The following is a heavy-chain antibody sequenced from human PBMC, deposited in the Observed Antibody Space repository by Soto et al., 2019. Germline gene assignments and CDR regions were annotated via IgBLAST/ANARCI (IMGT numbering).Heavy chain of an antibody. Sequence: QVQLQESGPGLVKPSQTLSLTCTVSGGSISSGDYYWSWIRQPPGKGLEWIGYIYYSGSTYYNPSLKSRVTISVETSKNQFSLKLSSVTAADTAVYYCARLHYDILTGYYPLYNWFDPWGQGTLVTVSS. CDR2: IYYSGST. CDR1: GGSISSGDYY. V-gene: IGHV4-30-4*01. J-gene: IGHJ5*02. D-gene: IGHD3-9*01. CDR3: ARLHYDILTGYYPLYNWFDP.